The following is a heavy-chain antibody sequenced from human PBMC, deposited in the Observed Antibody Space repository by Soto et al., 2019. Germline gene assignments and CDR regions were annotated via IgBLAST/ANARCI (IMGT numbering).Heavy chain of an antibody. CDR2: IIPILGIA. D-gene: IGHD2-2*01. CDR1: GGTFSSYT. J-gene: IGHJ4*02. V-gene: IGHV1-69*02. CDR3: AVKGPAAATPPSDY. Sequence: QVQLVQSGAEVKKPGSSVKVSCKASGGTFSSYTISWVRQAPGQGLEWMGRIIPILGIANYAQKFRGRVTITADKSRSTAYMELSSLRSEDTAVYYCAVKGPAAATPPSDYWGQGTLVTVSS.